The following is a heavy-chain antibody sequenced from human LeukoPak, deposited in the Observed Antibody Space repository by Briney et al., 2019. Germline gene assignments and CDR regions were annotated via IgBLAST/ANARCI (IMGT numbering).Heavy chain of an antibody. Sequence: GGSLRLSCAASGFTFSSYSMNWVRQAPGKGLEWVSYISSSSGTIYYADSVKGRFTISRDNAKNSLYLQMNSLRAEDTAVYYCARSVGMPHAFDIWGQGTMVTVSS. CDR3: ARSVGMPHAFDI. CDR2: ISSSSGTI. J-gene: IGHJ3*02. V-gene: IGHV3-48*01. CDR1: GFTFSSYS. D-gene: IGHD2-2*01.